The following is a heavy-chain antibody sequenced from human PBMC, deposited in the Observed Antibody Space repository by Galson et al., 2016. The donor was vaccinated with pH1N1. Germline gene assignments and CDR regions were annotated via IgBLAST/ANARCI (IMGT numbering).Heavy chain of an antibody. CDR2: ISYTGST. D-gene: IGHD4-17*01. V-gene: IGHV4-59*08. Sequence: SETLSLTCTVSGDPISSYYWNWIRQPPGKGLEWIGYISYTGSTKYNPSLKSRVTISRDTSKNQFFLKVMSVTAADTAVYYCARHPWDYGDDVGGEYDSWGQGTLVTVSS. J-gene: IGHJ4*02. CDR3: ARHPWDYGDDVGGEYDS. CDR1: GDPISSYY.